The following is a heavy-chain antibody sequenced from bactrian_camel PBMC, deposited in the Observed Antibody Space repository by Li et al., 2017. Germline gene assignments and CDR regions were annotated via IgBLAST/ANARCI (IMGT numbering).Heavy chain of an antibody. J-gene: IGHJ4*01. CDR3: AADFRTVVAGCTFYDYTY. CDR1: GNSWSRYYC. Sequence: HVQLVESGGGSVQAGGSLTLSCAASGNSWSRYYCMGWFRQAPGKEREGVAVKLLGSNAWYTAYAVQGRFTISQDDATNTVTLQMNSLTPDDSAMYYCAADFRTVVAGCTFYDYTYWGRGTQVTVS. V-gene: IGHV3S53*01. CDR2: KLLGSNA. D-gene: IGHD6*01.